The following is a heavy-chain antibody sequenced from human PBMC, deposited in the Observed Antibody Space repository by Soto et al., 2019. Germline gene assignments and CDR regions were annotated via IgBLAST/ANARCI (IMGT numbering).Heavy chain of an antibody. J-gene: IGHJ5*02. V-gene: IGHV4-38-2*01. CDR3: ASDRSGYSRFDP. CDR1: GFSISSGYF. CDR2: IYHSGTT. D-gene: IGHD3-22*01. Sequence: SETLSLTCAVSGFSISSGYFWGWIRQPPGKGPEWLGSIYHSGTTYYNPSVKGRVTISVDTSKNQFSLKMSSVTAADTAVYYCASDRSGYSRFDPWGQGTLVAVSS.